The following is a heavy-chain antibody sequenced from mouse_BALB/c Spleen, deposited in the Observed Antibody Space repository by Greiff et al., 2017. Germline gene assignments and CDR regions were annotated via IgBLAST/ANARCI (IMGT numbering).Heavy chain of an antibody. CDR3: ARSSSYYYAMDY. CDR1: GFTFSSYT. CDR2: ISNGGGST. D-gene: IGHD1-1*01. V-gene: IGHV5-12-2*01. Sequence: EVQLVESGGGLVQPGGSLKLSCAASGFTFSSYTMSWVRQTPEKRLEWVAYISNGGGSTYYPDTVKGRFTISRDNAKNTLYLQMSSLMSEDTAMYDCARSSSYYYAMDYWGQGTSVTVSA. J-gene: IGHJ4*01.